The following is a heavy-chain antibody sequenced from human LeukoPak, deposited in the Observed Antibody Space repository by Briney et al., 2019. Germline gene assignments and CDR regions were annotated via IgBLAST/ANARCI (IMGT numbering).Heavy chain of an antibody. D-gene: IGHD3-10*01. CDR3: ARAKGYTSSYSFDY. V-gene: IGHV3-48*04. CDR1: GFAFSTYG. CDR2: IGISSGPL. J-gene: IGHJ4*02. Sequence: GGSLRLSCAASGFAFSTYGMNWVRQTPGGRLEWVSFIGISSGPLLYADSVKGRFTISRDNAKASVYLQMSRLRAEDTAVYYCARAKGYTSSYSFDYWGQGILVTVSS.